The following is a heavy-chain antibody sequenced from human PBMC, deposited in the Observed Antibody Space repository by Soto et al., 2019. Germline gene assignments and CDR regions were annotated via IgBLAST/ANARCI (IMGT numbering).Heavy chain of an antibody. CDR3: ARHGAYSTSVYYYYGMDV. D-gene: IGHD6-13*01. J-gene: IGHJ6*02. CDR1: GGASISTNYY. Sequence: TLSVNCADSGGASISTNYYWGWIRQPPGKGLEWIGSSNYGGPTYYSPSLQSRVTISLDTAKNHFSLNLRSVTAADTAVYYCARHGAYSTSVYYYYGMDVWGQGTTVTVS. CDR2: SNYGGPT. V-gene: IGHV4-39*01.